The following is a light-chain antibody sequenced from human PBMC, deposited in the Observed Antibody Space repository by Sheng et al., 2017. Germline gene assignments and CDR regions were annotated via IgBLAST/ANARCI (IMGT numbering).Light chain of an antibody. Sequence: DIQMTQSPSFVSVSVGDRVTITCRASHNIGSWLAWYQQRPGKSPKLLIYSAFILESGVPSRFSGRGSGTDFTLTISGLQPEDFATYHCQQVQSFPLTFGQGTKVDLK. J-gene: IGKJ2*01. CDR2: SAF. CDR1: HNIGSW. V-gene: IGKV1-12*01. CDR3: QQVQSFPLT.